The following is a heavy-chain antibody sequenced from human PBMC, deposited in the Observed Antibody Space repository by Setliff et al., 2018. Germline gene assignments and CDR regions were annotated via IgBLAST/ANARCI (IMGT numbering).Heavy chain of an antibody. V-gene: IGHV3-21*01. D-gene: IGHD4-17*01. CDR3: ARERISGLTVTSYYFDY. Sequence: PGGSLRLSCAASGFTFSSYSVNWVRQAPGKGLEWVSSISSSSSYIYYADSVKGRFTISRDNAKNSLYLQMNSLRAEDTAVYYCARERISGLTVTSYYFDYWGQGTLVTVSS. J-gene: IGHJ4*02. CDR2: ISSSSSYI. CDR1: GFTFSSYS.